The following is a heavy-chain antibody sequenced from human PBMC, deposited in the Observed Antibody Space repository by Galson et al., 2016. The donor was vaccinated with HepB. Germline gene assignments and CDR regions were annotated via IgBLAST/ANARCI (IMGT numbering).Heavy chain of an antibody. CDR2: IWYYGSKK. CDR3: ARAVFWGKPYDSGMDG. Sequence: SLRLSCAASRFTFSNYGMHWVRQGPGKGLEWVAVIWYYGSKKYYADSVKGRFSISRDNSKNTVTMQMNSLRVEDTALYYCARAVFWGKPYDSGMDGWGQGTTVTVSS. CDR1: RFTFSNYG. V-gene: IGHV3-33*01. J-gene: IGHJ6*02. D-gene: IGHD3-16*01.